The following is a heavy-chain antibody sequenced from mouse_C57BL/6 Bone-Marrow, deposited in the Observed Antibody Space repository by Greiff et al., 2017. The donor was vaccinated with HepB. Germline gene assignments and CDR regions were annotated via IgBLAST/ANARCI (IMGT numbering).Heavy chain of an antibody. CDR1: GYTFTSYW. D-gene: IGHD1-1*01. Sequence: QVQLQQPGAELVKPGASVKLSCKASGYTFTSYWMHWVKQRPGQGLEWIGMIHPNSGSTNYNEKFKSKATLTVDKSSSTAYMQLSSLTSEDSAVYYCARTYYYGSSYLNWFAYWGQGTLVTVSA. V-gene: IGHV1-64*01. J-gene: IGHJ3*01. CDR2: IHPNSGST. CDR3: ARTYYYGSSYLNWFAY.